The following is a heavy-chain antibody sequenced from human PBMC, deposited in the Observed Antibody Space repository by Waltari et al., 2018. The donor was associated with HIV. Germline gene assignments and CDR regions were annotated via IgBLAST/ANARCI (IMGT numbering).Heavy chain of an antibody. D-gene: IGHD6-13*01. CDR1: GFPFGASW. J-gene: IGHJ4*02. V-gene: IGHV3-7*01. Sequence: EVQVVDSGGGLVQPGGSLRLPCATSGFPFGASWMSWFRQAPGKGLEWVASIKEDGDDKYYVDSVKGRFTISRDNAENSLSLQMTALRAEDTAIFFCARHRVWYTSSSLDYWGQGTLVTVS. CDR2: IKEDGDDK. CDR3: ARHRVWYTSSSLDY.